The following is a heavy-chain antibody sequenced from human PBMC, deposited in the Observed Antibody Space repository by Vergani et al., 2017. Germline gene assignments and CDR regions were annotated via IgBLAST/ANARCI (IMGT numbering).Heavy chain of an antibody. J-gene: IGHJ6*02. CDR1: GGSFSGYY. V-gene: IGHV4-34*01. Sequence: QVQLQQWGAGLLKPSETLSLTCAVYGGSFSGYYWSWIRQPPGKGLEWIGEINHSGSTNYNPSLKSRVTISVDTSKNQFSLKLSSVTAADTAVYYCARGHLYGSGSDDYNPYYYEGMDVWGPGTTVTVSS. D-gene: IGHD3-10*01. CDR2: INHSGST. CDR3: ARGHLYGSGSDDYNPYYYEGMDV.